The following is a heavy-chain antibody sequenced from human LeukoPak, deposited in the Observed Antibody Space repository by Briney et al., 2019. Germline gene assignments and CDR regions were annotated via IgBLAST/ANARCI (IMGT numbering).Heavy chain of an antibody. CDR3: ARVPYYYDSSGYCEYYFDY. CDR1: GGSISSGDYY. J-gene: IGHJ4*02. CDR2: IYYSGST. Sequence: SETLSLTCTVSGGSISSGDYYWSWIRQPPGKGLEWIGYIYYSGSTYYNPSLKSRVTISVDTSKNQFSLKLSSVTAADTAVYYCARVPYYYDSSGYCEYYFDYWGQGTLVTVSS. V-gene: IGHV4-30-4*01. D-gene: IGHD3-22*01.